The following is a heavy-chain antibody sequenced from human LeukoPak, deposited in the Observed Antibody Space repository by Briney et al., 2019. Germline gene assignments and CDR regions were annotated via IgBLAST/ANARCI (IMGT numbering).Heavy chain of an antibody. Sequence: GGSLRLSCAASGFTFSSYAMRWVRQAPGKGLEWVSAIGSGSGGTTIYADSVKGRFTISRDNSKNALYLQMSSLRGEDTAVYYCAKNYESGRGVPYGMDVWGQGTTVTVSS. D-gene: IGHD3-10*01. CDR3: AKNYESGRGVPYGMDV. V-gene: IGHV3-23*01. CDR2: IGSGSGGTT. J-gene: IGHJ6*02. CDR1: GFTFSSYA.